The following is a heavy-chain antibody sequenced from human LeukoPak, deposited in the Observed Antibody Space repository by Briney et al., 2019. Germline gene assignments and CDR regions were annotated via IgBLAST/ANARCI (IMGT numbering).Heavy chain of an antibody. CDR2: INSGGSRT. J-gene: IGHJ4*02. CDR1: GFTFSDYW. D-gene: IGHD1-14*01. Sequence: GGSLRLSCAASGFTFSDYWMHWVRQVPGKGLVWVSRINSGGSRTTYADSVKGRFTISRDNAKNTLYLQMDSLRAEDTGVYYCARSNQADDYWGQGTLVTVSS. CDR3: ARSNQADDY. V-gene: IGHV3-74*01.